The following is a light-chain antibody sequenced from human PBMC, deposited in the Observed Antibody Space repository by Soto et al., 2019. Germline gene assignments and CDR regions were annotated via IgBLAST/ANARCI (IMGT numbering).Light chain of an antibody. CDR3: QQYGSPPSLT. CDR1: QSVSSSY. J-gene: IGKJ4*01. CDR2: GAS. Sequence: EIVLTQSPGTLSLSPGERATLSCRASQSVSSSYLAWYQQKPGQAPRLLIYGASTRATGIPDRFSGSGSGTDFILTISRLEPEDFAVYYCQQYGSPPSLTFVGGTKVEIK. V-gene: IGKV3-20*01.